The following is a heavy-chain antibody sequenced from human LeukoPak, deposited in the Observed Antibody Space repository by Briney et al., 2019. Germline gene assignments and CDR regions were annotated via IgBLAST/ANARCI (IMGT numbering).Heavy chain of an antibody. CDR3: ARYMGSSWQYYYYYMDV. D-gene: IGHD6-13*01. CDR1: GYTFTSYG. Sequence: ASVKVSCKASGYTFTSYGISWVRQAPGEGLEWMGWISAYNGNTSYAQKLQGRVTMTTDTSTSTAYMELRSLRSDDTAVYYCARYMGSSWQYYYYYMDVWGKGTTVTVSS. CDR2: ISAYNGNT. V-gene: IGHV1-18*01. J-gene: IGHJ6*03.